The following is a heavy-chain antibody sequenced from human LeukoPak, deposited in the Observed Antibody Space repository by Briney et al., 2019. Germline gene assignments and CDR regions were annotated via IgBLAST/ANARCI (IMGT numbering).Heavy chain of an antibody. V-gene: IGHV3-30*02. CDR1: GFTFSSYG. CDR2: IRYDGSNK. Sequence: GGTLRLSCAASGFTFSSYGMHWVRQAPGKGLEWVAFIRYDGSNKYYADSVKGRFTISRDNSKNTLYLHMNSLRAEDTAVYYCARDLSGVTGYTYGRGIDYWGQGTLVTVSS. CDR3: ARDLSGVTGYTYGRGIDY. D-gene: IGHD5-18*01. J-gene: IGHJ4*02.